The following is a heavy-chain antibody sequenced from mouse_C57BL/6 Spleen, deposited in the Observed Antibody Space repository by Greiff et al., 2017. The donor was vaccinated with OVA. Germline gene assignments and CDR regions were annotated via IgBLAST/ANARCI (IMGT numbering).Heavy chain of an antibody. V-gene: IGHV1-80*01. CDR1: GYAFSSYW. D-gene: IGHD5-1-1*01. J-gene: IGHJ4*01. CDR3: ARAYQRGAMDY. Sequence: QVQLQQSGAELVKPGASVKISCKASGYAFSSYWMNWVKQRPGKGLEWIGQIYPGDGDTNYNGKFKGKATLTADKSSSTAYMQLSSLTSEDSAVYFCARAYQRGAMDYWGQGTSVTVSS. CDR2: IYPGDGDT.